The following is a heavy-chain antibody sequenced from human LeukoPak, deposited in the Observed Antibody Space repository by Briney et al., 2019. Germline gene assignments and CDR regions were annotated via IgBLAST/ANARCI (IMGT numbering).Heavy chain of an antibody. Sequence: ASVKVSCKASGYTFTSYAMHWVRQAPGQRLEWMGWINAGNGNTKYSQKFQGRVTITRDTSASTAYMELSSLRSEDTAVYYCARESLNYYDSSGYHDYRGQGTLVTVSS. D-gene: IGHD3-22*01. J-gene: IGHJ4*02. V-gene: IGHV1-3*01. CDR1: GYTFTSYA. CDR3: ARESLNYYDSSGYHDY. CDR2: INAGNGNT.